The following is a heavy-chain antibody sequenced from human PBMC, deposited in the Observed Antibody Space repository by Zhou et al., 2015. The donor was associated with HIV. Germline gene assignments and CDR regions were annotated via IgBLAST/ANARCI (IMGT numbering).Heavy chain of an antibody. CDR3: ARGRSHYYDSRGYP. D-gene: IGHD3-22*01. CDR1: GFTFDDYA. Sequence: EVQMLESGGGLEQPGGSLRLSCAASGFTFDDYAMHWVRQAPGKGLEWVSGISWNSGSIGYADSVKGRFTISRDNAKNSLYLQMNSLRAEDTALYYCARGRSHYYDSRGYPWGQGTLVTVSS. CDR2: ISWNSGSI. J-gene: IGHJ5*02. V-gene: IGHV3-9*01.